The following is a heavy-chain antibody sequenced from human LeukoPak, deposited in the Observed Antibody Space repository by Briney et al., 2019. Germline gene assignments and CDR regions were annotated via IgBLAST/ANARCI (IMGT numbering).Heavy chain of an antibody. Sequence: ASVKVSCKASGGTFSSYAISWVRQAPGQGLEWMGGIIPIFGTANYAQKFQGRVTITADESTSTAYMELSSLRSEDTAVYYCARGYDYDFWSGSVNWFDPWGQGTLVTVSS. J-gene: IGHJ5*02. D-gene: IGHD3-3*01. CDR1: GGTFSSYA. CDR3: ARGYDYDFWSGSVNWFDP. CDR2: IIPIFGTA. V-gene: IGHV1-69*13.